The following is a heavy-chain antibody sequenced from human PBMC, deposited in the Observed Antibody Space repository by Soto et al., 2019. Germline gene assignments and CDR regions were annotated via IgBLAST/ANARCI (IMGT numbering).Heavy chain of an antibody. D-gene: IGHD1-26*01. CDR1: GDSVPSNRAA. V-gene: IGHV6-1*01. Sequence: SQTLSLTCVISGDSVPSNRAAWNWIRQSPSRGLEWLGRTYYRSKWYSYYAVSVKSRITINPDTSKNQFSLHLNSVTPEDTAVYYCARGGSYPLDYWGQGTLVTVSS. CDR2: TYYRSKWYS. J-gene: IGHJ4*02. CDR3: ARGGSYPLDY.